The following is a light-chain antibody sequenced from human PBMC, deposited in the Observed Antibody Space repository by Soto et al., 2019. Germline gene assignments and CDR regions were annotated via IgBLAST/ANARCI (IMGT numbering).Light chain of an antibody. CDR2: DAS. CDR3: HAYNSFSRS. CDR1: QNINTW. Sequence: DIQMTQSPSTMYASVGDRVTISCRASQNINTWLAWSQHKPGKAPKLLIYDASSLENGVPSRFRGRESGTELHPPISSLQPNDFATYYCHAYNSFSRSFGHGTKVEIK. J-gene: IGKJ1*01. V-gene: IGKV1-5*01.